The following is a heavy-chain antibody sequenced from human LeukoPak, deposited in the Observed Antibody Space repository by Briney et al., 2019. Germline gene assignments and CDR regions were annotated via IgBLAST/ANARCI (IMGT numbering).Heavy chain of an antibody. V-gene: IGHV3-48*03. Sequence: PGGSLRLSCAASGFSFSSYAMNWVRQAPGKGLEWVSYISSSGSIIYYADSVKGRFTISRDNAKNSLYLQMNSLRAEDTAVYYRAREYRAVAARYWAFDIWGQGTMVTVSS. CDR3: AREYRAVAARYWAFDI. CDR1: GFSFSSYA. D-gene: IGHD6-19*01. CDR2: ISSSGSII. J-gene: IGHJ3*02.